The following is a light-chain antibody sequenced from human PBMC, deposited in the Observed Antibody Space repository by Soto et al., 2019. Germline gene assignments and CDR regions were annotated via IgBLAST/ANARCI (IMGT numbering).Light chain of an antibody. J-gene: IGLJ1*01. CDR1: SGHSSYA. CDR2: LNSDGSH. V-gene: IGLV4-69*01. Sequence: QSVLTQSPSASASLGASVKLTCTLSSGHSSYAIAWHQQQPEKGPRYLMKLNSDGSHRKGDGIPDRFSGSSSGAERYLTISSLQSEDEADYYCQTWGTGIHVFGTGTKVT. CDR3: QTWGTGIHV.